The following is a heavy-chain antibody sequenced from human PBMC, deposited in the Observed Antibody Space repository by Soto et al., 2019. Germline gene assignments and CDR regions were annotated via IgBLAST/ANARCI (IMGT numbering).Heavy chain of an antibody. CDR1: GGSISSGDYY. CDR2: IYYSGST. Sequence: QVQLQESGPGLVKPSQTLSLTCTVSGGSISSGDYYWSWIRQPPGKGLEWIGYIYYSGSTYYNPSLKSRVTISVDTSKNQFSLKLSSVTAADTAVYYCARDRVLMVYATYYCGMDVWGQGTTVTVSS. J-gene: IGHJ6*02. V-gene: IGHV4-30-4*01. CDR3: ARDRVLMVYATYYCGMDV. D-gene: IGHD2-8*01.